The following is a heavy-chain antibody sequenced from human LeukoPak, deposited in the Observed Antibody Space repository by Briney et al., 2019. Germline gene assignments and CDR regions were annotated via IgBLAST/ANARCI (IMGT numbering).Heavy chain of an antibody. V-gene: IGHV3-30-3*01. J-gene: IGHJ4*02. CDR1: GFTFGDYA. CDR2: ISYDGSNK. Sequence: GGSLRLSCTASGFTFGDYAMSWFRQAPGKGLEWVAVISYDGSNKYYADSVKGRFTISRDNSKNTLYLQMNSLRAEDTAVYYCASSKYQPLLFDYWGQGTLVTVSS. CDR3: ASSKYQPLLFDY. D-gene: IGHD2-2*01.